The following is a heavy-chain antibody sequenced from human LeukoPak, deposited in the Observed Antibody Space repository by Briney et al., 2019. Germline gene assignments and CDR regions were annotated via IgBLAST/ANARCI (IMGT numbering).Heavy chain of an antibody. J-gene: IGHJ6*03. D-gene: IGHD6-13*01. CDR2: IHHSGST. Sequence: SETLSLTCTVSGYSISTGFYWGWIRQPPGRGPEWIGNIHHSGSTYYNPSLRSRVTISVDTSKNQFSLKLSSVTAADTAVYYCARGRGYSSQGIYYYYYYMDVWGKGTTVTVSS. V-gene: IGHV4-38-2*02. CDR1: GYSISTGFY. CDR3: ARGRGYSSQGIYYYYYYMDV.